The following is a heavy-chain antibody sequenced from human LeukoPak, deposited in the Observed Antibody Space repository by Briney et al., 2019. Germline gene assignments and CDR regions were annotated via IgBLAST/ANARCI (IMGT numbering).Heavy chain of an antibody. J-gene: IGHJ4*02. CDR2: INPNSGGT. V-gene: IGHV1-2*02. Sequence: GASVKVSCKASGYTFTGYYMHWVRQAPGQGLEWMGWINPNSGGTNCAQKFQGRVTMTRDTSISTAYMELSRLRSDDTAVYYCARSYYDILTGPPPLSDYWGQGTLVTVSS. D-gene: IGHD3-9*01. CDR3: ARSYYDILTGPPPLSDY. CDR1: GYTFTGYY.